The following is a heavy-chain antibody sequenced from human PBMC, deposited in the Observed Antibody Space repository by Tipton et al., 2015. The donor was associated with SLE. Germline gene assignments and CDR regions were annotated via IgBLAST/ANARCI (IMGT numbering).Heavy chain of an antibody. CDR1: GFTFSSYS. V-gene: IGHV3-21*03. CDR2: ISSSSSYI. J-gene: IGHJ5*02. D-gene: IGHD1-26*01. Sequence: SLRLSCAASGFTFSSYSMNWVRQAPGKGLEWVSSISSSSSYIYYADSVKGRFTISRDNAKNSLYLQMNSLRAEDTAVYYCARDVGAKGQWFDPWGQGTQVTVSS. CDR3: ARDVGAKGQWFDP.